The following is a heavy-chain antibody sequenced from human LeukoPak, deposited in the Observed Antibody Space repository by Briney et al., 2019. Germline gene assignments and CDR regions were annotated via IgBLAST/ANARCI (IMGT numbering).Heavy chain of an antibody. CDR3: ARDLTTEVDY. Sequence: PGGSLRLSCAASGFIFSSYAMNWVRQAPGKGLEWVAVISGGGSTTIYADSVKGRFTISRDNAKNSLYLQMNSLRAEDTAVYYCARDLTTEVDYWGQGILVTVSS. V-gene: IGHV3-23*01. CDR2: ISGGGSTT. J-gene: IGHJ4*02. CDR1: GFIFSSYA. D-gene: IGHD1-1*01.